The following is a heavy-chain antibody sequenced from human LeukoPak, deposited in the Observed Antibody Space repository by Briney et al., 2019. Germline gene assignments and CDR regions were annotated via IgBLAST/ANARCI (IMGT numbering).Heavy chain of an antibody. CDR1: GGSFSGYY. J-gene: IGHJ4*02. Sequence: SETLSLTCAVYGGSFSGYYWSWIRQPPGKGLEWIGEINHSGSTNYNPSLKSRVTMSVDTSKNQFSLKLSSVTAADTAVYYCARGRRYSYGSPPFDYWGQGTLVTVSS. V-gene: IGHV4-34*01. CDR2: INHSGST. D-gene: IGHD5-18*01. CDR3: ARGRRYSYGSPPFDY.